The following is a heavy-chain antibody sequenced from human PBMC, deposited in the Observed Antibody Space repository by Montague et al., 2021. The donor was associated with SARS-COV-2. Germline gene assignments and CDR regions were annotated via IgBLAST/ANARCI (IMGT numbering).Heavy chain of an antibody. Sequence: SLRLSCAASGFTFSIYAMHSVRQAPGKGLEWVAVISYDGSNKYHADSVKGRFTISRDNSKNTLYLQMNSLRAEDTAVYYCARDRWFGEFDYWGQGTLVSVTS. CDR3: ARDRWFGEFDY. J-gene: IGHJ4*02. CDR2: ISYDGSNK. D-gene: IGHD3-10*01. V-gene: IGHV3-30-3*01. CDR1: GFTFSIYA.